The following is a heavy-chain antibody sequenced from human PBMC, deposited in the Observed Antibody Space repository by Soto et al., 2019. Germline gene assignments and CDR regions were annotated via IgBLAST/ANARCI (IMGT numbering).Heavy chain of an antibody. D-gene: IGHD6-19*01. V-gene: IGHV1-69*01. CDR3: ARVRGIAVAEYYFDY. Sequence: QVQLVQSGAEVKKPGSSVKVSCKASGGTFSSYAISWVRQAPGQGLEWMGGIIPILGTANYAQKFQGRVTITADESTSTAYRELSSLRSEDTAVYYCARVRGIAVAEYYFDYWGQGTLVTVSS. CDR2: IIPILGTA. CDR1: GGTFSSYA. J-gene: IGHJ4*02.